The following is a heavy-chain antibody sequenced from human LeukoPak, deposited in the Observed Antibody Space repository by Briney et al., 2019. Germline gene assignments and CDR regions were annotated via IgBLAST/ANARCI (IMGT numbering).Heavy chain of an antibody. D-gene: IGHD6-13*01. Sequence: PSETLSLTCAVYGGSFSGYYWSWIRQPPGEGLEWIGEINHSGSTNYNPSLKSRVTISVDTSKNQFSLKLSSVTAADTAVYYCARGLAAAGGGYYFDYWGQGTLVTVSS. CDR2: INHSGST. V-gene: IGHV4-34*01. J-gene: IGHJ4*02. CDR3: ARGLAAAGGGYYFDY. CDR1: GGSFSGYY.